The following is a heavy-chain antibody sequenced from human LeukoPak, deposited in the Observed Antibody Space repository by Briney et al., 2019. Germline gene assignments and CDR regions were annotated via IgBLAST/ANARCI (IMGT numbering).Heavy chain of an antibody. CDR2: IYRGGTT. J-gene: IGHJ4*02. CDR1: GFNVSNNY. Sequence: GGSLRLSCAASGFNVSNNYMSWVRQAPGKGLEWVSVIYRGGTTYYADSVKGRFTMSRDNSKNTVYLQMDSLRAEDTAVYYCARDRGAAAGNWGQGTLVTVSS. D-gene: IGHD6-13*01. CDR3: ARDRGAAAGN. V-gene: IGHV3-53*01.